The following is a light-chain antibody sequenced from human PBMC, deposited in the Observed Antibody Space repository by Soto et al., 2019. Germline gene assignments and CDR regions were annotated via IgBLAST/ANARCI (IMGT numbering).Light chain of an antibody. J-gene: IGKJ3*01. V-gene: IGKV1-9*01. Sequence: DIQLTQSPSFLSASVGDRVTITCRASQGISSYLAWYQQKPGKAPKLLIYAASTLQIGVPSRFSGSASGTEFTLTISSLQPEDFATYYCQQLNSYPRFSFGPRTKVDIK. CDR2: AAS. CDR1: QGISSY. CDR3: QQLNSYPRFS.